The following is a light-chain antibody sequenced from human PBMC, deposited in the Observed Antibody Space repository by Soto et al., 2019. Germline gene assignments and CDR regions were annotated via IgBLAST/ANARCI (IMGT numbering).Light chain of an antibody. V-gene: IGKV3-11*01. Sequence: EIVLTQSPATLSLSPGERATLFCRASQSVSTYVAWYQQNPGQAPRLLIYDASNRATGIPARFSGSASGTDFTLTISSLEPEDFAVYYCQKRNNWPYTFGQGTRLEIK. J-gene: IGKJ2*01. CDR2: DAS. CDR1: QSVSTY. CDR3: QKRNNWPYT.